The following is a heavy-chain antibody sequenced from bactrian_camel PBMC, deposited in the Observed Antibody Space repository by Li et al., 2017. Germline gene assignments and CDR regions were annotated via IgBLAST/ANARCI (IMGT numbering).Heavy chain of an antibody. CDR2: IVYGGKP. D-gene: IGHD7*01. CDR3: KVDGTTTRACPHG. V-gene: IGHV3S53*01. J-gene: IGHJ4*01. Sequence: HVQLVESGGGSVQAGGSLTLTCTASGITFREPDMGWYRQAAGKECELVSTIVYGGKPYYSDSVKGRFTASLDSASNTASLQMNNLRPEDTAIYYCKVDGTTTRACPHGWGQGTQVTVS. CDR1: GITFREPD.